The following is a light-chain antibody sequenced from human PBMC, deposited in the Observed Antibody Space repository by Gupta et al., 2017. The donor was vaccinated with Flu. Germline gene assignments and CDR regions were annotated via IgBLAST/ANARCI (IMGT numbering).Light chain of an antibody. V-gene: IGKV1-39*01. CDR2: TAS. CDR3: QQSYSTLRGT. Sequence: DIQMTQSPFSLSASVGDRVTISCRASQNIRNYLNWYQQKPGKAPKPLIYTASTLQSGVPSRFSGSGSGTDFTLTISSLQPEDFATYYCQQSYSTLRGTFGQGTKLEIK. CDR1: QNIRNY. J-gene: IGKJ2*01.